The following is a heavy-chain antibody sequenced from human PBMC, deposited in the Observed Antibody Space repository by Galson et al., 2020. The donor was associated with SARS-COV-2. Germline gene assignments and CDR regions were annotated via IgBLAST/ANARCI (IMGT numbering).Heavy chain of an antibody. J-gene: IGHJ6*03. V-gene: IGHV3-13*01. Sequence: GGSLRLSCAASGFTFSSYDMHWVRQATGKGLEWVSAIGTAGDTYYPGSVKGRFTMSRENAKNSLYLQMNSLRAGDTAVYYCARAYGSGVYYYYMEVWGKGTTVTVSS. CDR1: GFTFSSYD. CDR3: ARAYGSGVYYYYMEV. CDR2: IGTAGDT. D-gene: IGHD3-10*01.